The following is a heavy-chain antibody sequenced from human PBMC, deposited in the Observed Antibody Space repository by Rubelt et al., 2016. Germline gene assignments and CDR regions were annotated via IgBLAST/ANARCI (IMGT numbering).Heavy chain of an antibody. CDR3: AREAEISGMDV. CDR2: INPNSGGT. Sequence: VRQAPGQGLEGMGWINPNSGGTNYAQKFQGWVTMTRDTSISTAYMELSRLRSDDTAVYYCAREAEISGMDVWGQGTTVTVSS. J-gene: IGHJ6*02. V-gene: IGHV1-2*04.